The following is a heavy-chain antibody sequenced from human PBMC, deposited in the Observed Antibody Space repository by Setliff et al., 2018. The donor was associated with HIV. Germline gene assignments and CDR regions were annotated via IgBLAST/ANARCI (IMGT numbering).Heavy chain of an antibody. J-gene: IGHJ3*01. CDR2: IYPSGST. V-gene: IGHV4-59*10. Sequence: PSETLSLTCAVYGGSFSGYFWSWIRQPAGKGLEWIGHIYPSGSTNYNPSLKSRVTISVDTSKNQFSLNLSSVTAADTAVYYCASRAGGDFWGQGTMVTVSS. CDR3: ASRAGGDF. CDR1: GGSFSGYF. D-gene: IGHD3-10*01.